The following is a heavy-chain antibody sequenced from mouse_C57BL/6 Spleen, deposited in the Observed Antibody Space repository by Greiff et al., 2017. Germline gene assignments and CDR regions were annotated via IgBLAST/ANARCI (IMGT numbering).Heavy chain of an antibody. J-gene: IGHJ1*03. CDR2: ISSGGSYT. D-gene: IGHD2-5*01. CDR3: ARRDYSNWYFDV. V-gene: IGHV5-6*02. CDR1: GFTFSSYG. Sequence: EVMLVESGGDLVKPGGSLKLSCAASGFTFSSYGMSWVRQTPDKRLEWVATISSGGSYTYYPDSVKGRFTISRDNAKNTLYLQMSSLKSEDTAMYYCARRDYSNWYFDVWGTGTTVTVSS.